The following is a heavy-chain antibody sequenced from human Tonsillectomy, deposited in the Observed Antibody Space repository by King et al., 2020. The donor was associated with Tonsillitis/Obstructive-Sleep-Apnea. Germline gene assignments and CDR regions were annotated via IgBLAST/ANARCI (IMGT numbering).Heavy chain of an antibody. Sequence: QLVQSGAEVKKPGSSVKVSCKASGGTFSSYAISWVRQAPGQGLEWMGGIIPIFGTANYAQKFQGRVTITADESTSTAYMELSSLRSEDTAVYYCAFGGYQLLSNPYCYYYYMDVWGKGTTVTVSS. V-gene: IGHV1-69*01. CDR2: IIPIFGTA. CDR3: AFGGYQLLSNPYCYYYYMDV. CDR1: GGTFSSYA. J-gene: IGHJ6*03. D-gene: IGHD2-2*01.